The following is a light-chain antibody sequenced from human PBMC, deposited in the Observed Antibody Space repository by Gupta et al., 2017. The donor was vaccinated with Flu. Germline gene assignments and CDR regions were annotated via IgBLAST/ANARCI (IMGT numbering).Light chain of an antibody. Sequence: EIVMTQSPATLSVSPGERATLSCRASQSVNNNLAWYQQKPGQAPRLLMYGASTRATGIPARFSGSGSGTEFTLTINSLQSEDFAAYYCQQYNNWLTFGGGTKVEIK. CDR2: GAS. J-gene: IGKJ4*01. CDR3: QQYNNWLT. CDR1: QSVNNN. V-gene: IGKV3-15*01.